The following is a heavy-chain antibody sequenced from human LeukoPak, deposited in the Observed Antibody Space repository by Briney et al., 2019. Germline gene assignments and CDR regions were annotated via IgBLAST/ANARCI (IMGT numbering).Heavy chain of an antibody. D-gene: IGHD6-13*01. V-gene: IGHV3-13*01. J-gene: IGHJ2*01. CDR2: IGTAGEI. CDR1: GFTSSSYD. CDR3: ARAAYSSTWYSRYFDL. Sequence: GGSLRLSCAASGFTSSSYDIHWVRQATGKGLEWVSGIGTAGEIYYPGSVKGRFTISRENAKNSLYPQMNSLRAGDTAVYYCARAAYSSTWYSRYFDLWGRGTLVTVSS.